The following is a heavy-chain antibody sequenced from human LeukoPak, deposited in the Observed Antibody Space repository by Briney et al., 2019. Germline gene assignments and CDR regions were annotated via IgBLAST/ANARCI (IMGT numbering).Heavy chain of an antibody. CDR2: IYYSGST. V-gene: IGHV4-31*03. J-gene: IGHJ4*02. D-gene: IGHD2-15*01. CDR3: AAGVVVAATLLY. Sequence: SETLSLTCTVSGGSISSGGYYWSWIRQRPGKGLEWIGYIYYSGSTYYNPSLKSRVTISVDTSKNQFSLKLSSVTAADTAVYYCAAGVVVAATLLYWGQGTLVTVSS. CDR1: GGSISSGGYY.